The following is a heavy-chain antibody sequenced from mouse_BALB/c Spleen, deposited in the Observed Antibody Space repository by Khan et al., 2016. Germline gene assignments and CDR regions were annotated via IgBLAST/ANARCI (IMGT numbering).Heavy chain of an antibody. CDR3: TRLYYYGFNDY. J-gene: IGHJ2*01. CDR2: INPDSSTI. D-gene: IGHD1-1*01. CDR1: GFDFSRYW. Sequence: EVKLLESGGGLVQPGGSLKLSCAASGFDFSRYWMSWVRQAPGKGLEWIGEINPDSSTINYTPSLKDKFIISRDNAKNTLYLQLSKVRSEDTALYYCTRLYYYGFNDYWGQGTTLTVSS. V-gene: IGHV4-1*02.